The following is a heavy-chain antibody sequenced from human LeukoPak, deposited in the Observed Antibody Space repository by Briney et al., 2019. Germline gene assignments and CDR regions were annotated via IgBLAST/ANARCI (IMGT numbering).Heavy chain of an antibody. J-gene: IGHJ4*02. CDR1: GYAFTNYY. CDR3: ARGYHYASGTYYPALDY. D-gene: IGHD3-10*01. Sequence: GASVKVSCKASGYAFTNYYMHWVRQAPGQGLEWMGIINSGGSGTTYAQKFQGRLTLTRDTSSTTIYMELHSLRSEDTAVYYCARGYHYASGTYYPALDYWGQGTLVTVSS. V-gene: IGHV1-46*01. CDR2: INSGGSGT.